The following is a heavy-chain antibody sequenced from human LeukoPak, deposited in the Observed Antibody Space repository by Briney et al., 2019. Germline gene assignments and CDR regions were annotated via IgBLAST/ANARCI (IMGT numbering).Heavy chain of an antibody. Sequence: ASVKVSCKASGYTFTSHGISWVRQAPGQGLEWMGWINPNSGGTNYAQKFQGRVTMTRDTSISTAYMELSRLRSDDTAVYYCARPDYYDSSGPPGHWYFDLWGRGTLVTVSS. V-gene: IGHV1-2*02. CDR3: ARPDYYDSSGPPGHWYFDL. CDR1: GYTFTSHG. J-gene: IGHJ2*01. D-gene: IGHD3-22*01. CDR2: INPNSGGT.